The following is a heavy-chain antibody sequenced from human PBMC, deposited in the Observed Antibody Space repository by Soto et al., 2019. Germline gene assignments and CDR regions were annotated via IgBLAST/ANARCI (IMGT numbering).Heavy chain of an antibody. Sequence: GGSLRLSCAASGFTFSAYSMNWVRQAPGKGLEWASFIGSTGSVTHYADSVMGRSTISRDNARNSLYLQMNSLRAEKTAVYHCASARPASGPAYAFDIWGQGTMLNVS. D-gene: IGHD2-2*01. CDR2: IGSTGSVT. V-gene: IGHV3-48*04. CDR3: ASARPASGPAYAFDI. J-gene: IGHJ3*02. CDR1: GFTFSAYS.